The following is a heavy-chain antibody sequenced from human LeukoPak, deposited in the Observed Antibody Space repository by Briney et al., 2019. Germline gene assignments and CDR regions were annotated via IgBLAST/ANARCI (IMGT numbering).Heavy chain of an antibody. J-gene: IGHJ6*03. CDR1: GYSISSGHY. CDR3: ARAEKNYDFWSGYYRYYYYYYMDV. D-gene: IGHD3-3*01. Sequence: SETLSLTCTVSGYSISSGHYWGWIRQPPGKGLEWIGSVYHSGSTYYNPSLKSRVTISVDTSKNQFSLKLSSVTAADTAVYYCARAEKNYDFWSGYYRYYYYYYMDVWGKGTTVTVSS. CDR2: VYHSGST. V-gene: IGHV4-38-2*02.